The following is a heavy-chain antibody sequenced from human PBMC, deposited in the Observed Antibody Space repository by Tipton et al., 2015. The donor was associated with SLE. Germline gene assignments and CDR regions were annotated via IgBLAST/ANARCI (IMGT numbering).Heavy chain of an antibody. J-gene: IGHJ6*02. CDR2: ISAYNGNT. V-gene: IGHV1-18*01. D-gene: IGHD3-3*01. CDR3: ARLTIFGVVIPNGMDV. CDR1: GFTFTSYG. Sequence: SCADSGFTFTSYGISWVRQAPGQGLEWMGWISAYNGNTNYAQKLQGRVTMTTDTSTSTAYMELRSLRSDDTAVYYCARLTIFGVVIPNGMDVWGQGTTVTVSS.